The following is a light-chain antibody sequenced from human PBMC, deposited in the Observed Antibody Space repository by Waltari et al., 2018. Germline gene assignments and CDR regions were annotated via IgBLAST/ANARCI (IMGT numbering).Light chain of an antibody. J-gene: IGKJ3*01. Sequence: DIQLTQSPSSLSAFVRDRVTLTCRASESIGNYLNWYQQKPGRAPNLLIYTASTLQSGSPSRFSGNGSGTDFTLTISSLQPEEFATYFWRQRYSTQFTFGPGTKVDIK. CDR1: ESIGNY. CDR2: TAS. V-gene: IGKV1-39*01. CDR3: RQRYSTQFT.